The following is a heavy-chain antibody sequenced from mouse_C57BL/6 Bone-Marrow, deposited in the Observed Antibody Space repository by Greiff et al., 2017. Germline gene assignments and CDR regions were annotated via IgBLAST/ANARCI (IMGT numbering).Heavy chain of an antibody. Sequence: EVQLQESGPELVKPGASVKISCKASGYSFTDYNMNWVKQSNGKSLEWIGVINPNNGSTSYNQKFKGKATLTVDKSSSTAYMQLNSLTSEDSAVYYGARDYDSVYYFDYWGQGTALTVSA. CDR1: GYSFTDYN. V-gene: IGHV1-39*01. D-gene: IGHD1-1*01. CDR3: ARDYDSVYYFDY. CDR2: INPNNGST. J-gene: IGHJ2*01.